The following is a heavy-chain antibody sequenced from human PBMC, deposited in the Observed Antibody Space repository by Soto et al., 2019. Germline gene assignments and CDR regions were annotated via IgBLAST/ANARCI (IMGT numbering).Heavy chain of an antibody. CDR1: GLTVRANF. CDR2: VYSGGIT. D-gene: IGHD2-2*01. Sequence: GVLRLSCAVSGLTVRANFMSWVRQAPGKGLEWVSVVYSGGITNYADSVKGRFTISRDNSKNTLYLQLNSLRAEDTAVYYCARVSCSSTSCYGIXYWGQGTPVXVSS. CDR3: ARVSCSSTSCYGIXY. V-gene: IGHV3-66*01. J-gene: IGHJ4*02.